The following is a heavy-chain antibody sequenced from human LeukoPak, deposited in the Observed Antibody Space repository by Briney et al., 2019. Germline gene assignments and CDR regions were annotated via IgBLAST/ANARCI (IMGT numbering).Heavy chain of an antibody. V-gene: IGHV3-23*01. CDR2: ISGSGGST. J-gene: IGHJ5*02. CDR1: GFTFRTSG. D-gene: IGHD6-13*01. Sequence: GGSLRLSCAASGFTFRTSGMNWVRQAPGKGLEWVSAISGSGGSTYYADSVKGRFTISRDNSKNTLYLQMNSLRAEDTAVYYCAKPSTTNSRPLNWFDPWGQGTLVTVSS. CDR3: AKPSTTNSRPLNWFDP.